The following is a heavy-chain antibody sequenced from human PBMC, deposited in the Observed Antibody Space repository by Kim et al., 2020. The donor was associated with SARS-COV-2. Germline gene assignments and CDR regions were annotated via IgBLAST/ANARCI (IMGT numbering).Heavy chain of an antibody. J-gene: IGHJ4*02. CDR1: GFTFSAYA. CDR3: AKEGVGPGPGYYFDF. D-gene: IGHD1-26*01. V-gene: IGHV3-23*01. Sequence: GGSLRLSCVGSGFTFSAYAMTWVRQAPGKGLEWVSGISGRGRSTFYADSVKGRFIISRDNSNKTLHLEMNSLRVEDTAIYYCAKEGVGPGPGYYFDFWGPGILVTVSS. CDR2: ISGRGRST.